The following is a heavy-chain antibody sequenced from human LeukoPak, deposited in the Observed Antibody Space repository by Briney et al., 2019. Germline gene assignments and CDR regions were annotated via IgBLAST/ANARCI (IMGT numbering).Heavy chain of an antibody. J-gene: IGHJ4*02. V-gene: IGHV3-21*01. CDR2: ISSSSNYI. CDR3: ARGTLGAWGW. D-gene: IGHD6-19*01. CDR1: GFTFSNYA. Sequence: GGSLRLSCAASGFTFSNYAMSWVRQAPGKGLEWVSSISSSSNYIHYADSVKGRFTISRDNAENSLYLQMNSLRAEDTAVYFCARGTLGAWGWWGQGTLVTVSS.